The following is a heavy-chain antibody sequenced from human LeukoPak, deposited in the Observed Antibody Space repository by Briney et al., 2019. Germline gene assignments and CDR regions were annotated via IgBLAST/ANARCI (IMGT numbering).Heavy chain of an antibody. J-gene: IGHJ3*02. D-gene: IGHD4-17*01. CDR3: ARDRGTTKVRSFDI. V-gene: IGHV3-48*03. Sequence: GGSLRLSCSASGFTLSSYEMNWVRQAPGKGVEWVSYISASGSSIEYADSVKGRFTIYRDNAKNTLYLQMHSLRAEDTAVYYCARDRGTTKVRSFDIWGQGTMVTVSS. CDR2: ISASGSSI. CDR1: GFTLSSYE.